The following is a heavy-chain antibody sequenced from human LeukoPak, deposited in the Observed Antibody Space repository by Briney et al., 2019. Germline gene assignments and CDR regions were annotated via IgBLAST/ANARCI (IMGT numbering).Heavy chain of an antibody. V-gene: IGHV3-49*04. CDR2: IRSKAYGGTT. D-gene: IGHD3-22*01. CDR1: GFTFGDYA. CDR3: TRDGYYYDSSGDKLFDY. Sequence: PGRSLRLSCTASGFTFGDYAMSWVRQAPGKGLEWVGFIRSKAYGGTTEYAASVKGRFTISRDDSKSIAYLQMNSLKTGDTAVYYCTRDGYYYDSSGDKLFDYWGLGTLVTVSS. J-gene: IGHJ4*02.